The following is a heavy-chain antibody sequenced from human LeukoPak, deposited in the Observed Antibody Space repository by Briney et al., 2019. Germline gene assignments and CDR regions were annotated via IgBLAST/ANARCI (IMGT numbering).Heavy chain of an antibody. CDR2: IYSGGNT. CDR1: GFSASHNY. D-gene: IGHD6-19*01. CDR3: TRDTPGIAVSVSGG. Sequence: GGSLRLSCTASGFSASHNYMNWVRQAPGKGLEWVALIYSGGNTHYADSVKGRFTISRDNSKNTLYLQMSSLRVEDTAVYYCTRDTPGIAVSVSGGWGQGTLVTVSS. J-gene: IGHJ4*02. V-gene: IGHV3-53*01.